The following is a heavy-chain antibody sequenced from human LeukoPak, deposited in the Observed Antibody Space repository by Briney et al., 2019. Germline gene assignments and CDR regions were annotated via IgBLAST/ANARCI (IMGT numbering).Heavy chain of an antibody. CDR2: IQFDGTDE. J-gene: IGHJ4*02. D-gene: IGHD1-7*01. CDR3: AKDRVWNSLDS. CDR1: GFIFSTYG. Sequence: GGSLRLSCTASGFIFSTYGMHWVRQAPGKGLEWVAFIQFDGTDEHYADSVKGRFTISRDNSKNRLYLQMNSLKNDDTAVYYCAKDRVWNSLDSWGQGTPVTVSS. V-gene: IGHV3-30*02.